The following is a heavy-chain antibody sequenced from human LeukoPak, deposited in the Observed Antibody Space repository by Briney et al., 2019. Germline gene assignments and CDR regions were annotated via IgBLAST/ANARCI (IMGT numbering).Heavy chain of an antibody. Sequence: KPSETLSLTCTVSGGSISSSSYYWGWIRQPPGKGLEWIGSIYYSGSTYYNPSLKSRVTILADTSKNQFSLKLSSVTAADTAVYYCARTSWFGSYYFDYWGQGTLVTVSS. CDR3: ARTSWFGSYYFDY. CDR1: GGSISSSSYY. CDR2: IYYSGST. J-gene: IGHJ4*02. D-gene: IGHD3-10*01. V-gene: IGHV4-39*07.